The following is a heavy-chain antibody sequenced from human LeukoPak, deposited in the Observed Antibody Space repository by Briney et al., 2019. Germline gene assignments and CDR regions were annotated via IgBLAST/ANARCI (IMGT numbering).Heavy chain of an antibody. D-gene: IGHD3-16*01. CDR3: TRHDVVAVMGHGMAV. CDR2: ISQSGIP. CDR1: GASIGSYY. V-gene: IGHV4-59*08. J-gene: IGHJ6*02. Sequence: NPSETLSLTCTVSGASIGSYYWSWMRQPPGKGLEWIGFISQSGIPHYTASLKSRVTISRDTSENQVSLILSSVTAADTAVYYCTRHDVVAVMGHGMAVWGQGTTVTVSS.